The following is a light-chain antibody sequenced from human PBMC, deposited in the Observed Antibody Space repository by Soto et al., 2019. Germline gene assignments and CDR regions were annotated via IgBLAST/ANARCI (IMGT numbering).Light chain of an antibody. J-gene: IGKJ2*01. CDR2: GAS. CDR3: QAGST. V-gene: IGKV3-20*01. Sequence: EIVLTQSPGTLSLSPGERATLSCRASQSVSSSYLAWYQQKPGQAPRLLIYGASSRATGIPDRFSCSGSGTDFTLTISRLEPEDFAVYYCQAGSTFGQGTKLEIK. CDR1: QSVSSSY.